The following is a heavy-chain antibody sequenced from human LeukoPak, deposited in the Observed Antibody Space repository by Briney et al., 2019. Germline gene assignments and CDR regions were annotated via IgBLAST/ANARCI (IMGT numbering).Heavy chain of an antibody. CDR1: GGSISSGGYS. D-gene: IGHD6-19*01. CDR2: IYHSGST. V-gene: IGHV4-30-2*01. Sequence: KPSGTLSLTCAVSGGSISSGGYSWSWIRQPPGKGLEWIGYIYHSGSTYYNPSLKSRVTISVDTSKNQFSLKLSSVTAADTAVYYCAGSPKGLTGHNDYWGQGTLVTVSS. CDR3: AGSPKGLTGHNDY. J-gene: IGHJ4*02.